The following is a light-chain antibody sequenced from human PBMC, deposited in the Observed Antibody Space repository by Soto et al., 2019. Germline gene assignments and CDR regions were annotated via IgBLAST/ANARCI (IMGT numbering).Light chain of an antibody. CDR3: QQSYSTPWT. V-gene: IGKV3-15*01. CDR2: GAS. Sequence: EIVMTQSPATLSVSPGERATLSCRASQNITSNLAWYQQKPGQAPRLLIYGASTRASGIPARFSGSGSGTEFTLTISSLQSEDFATYHCQQSYSTPWTFGQGTKVEI. J-gene: IGKJ1*01. CDR1: QNITSN.